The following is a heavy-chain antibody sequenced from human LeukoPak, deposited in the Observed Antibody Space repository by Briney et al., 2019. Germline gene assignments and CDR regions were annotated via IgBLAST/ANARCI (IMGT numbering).Heavy chain of an antibody. CDR2: IKQDGSEK. J-gene: IGHJ3*02. V-gene: IGHV3-7*01. Sequence: GGSLRLSCAASGFTFSGYWMSWVRQAPGKGLEWVANIKQDGSEKYYVDSVKGRFTISRDNAKNSLYLQMNSLRAEDTAVYYCARNGRGHDAFDIWGQGTMGTVSS. D-gene: IGHD2-8*01. CDR1: GFTFSGYW. CDR3: ARNGRGHDAFDI.